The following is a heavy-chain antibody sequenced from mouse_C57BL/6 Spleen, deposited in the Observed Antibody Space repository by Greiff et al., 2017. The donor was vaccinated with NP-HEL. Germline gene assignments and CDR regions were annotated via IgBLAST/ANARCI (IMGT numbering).Heavy chain of an antibody. CDR1: GYTFTSYW. Sequence: QVQLKQPGAELVKPGASVKLSCKASGYTFTSYWMHWVKQRPGQGLEWIGMIHPNSGSTNYNEKFKSKATLTVDKSSSTAYMQLSSLTSEDSAVYYCARSGTMITKAYWGQGTLVTVSA. D-gene: IGHD2-4*01. CDR3: ARSGTMITKAY. J-gene: IGHJ3*01. CDR2: IHPNSGST. V-gene: IGHV1-64*01.